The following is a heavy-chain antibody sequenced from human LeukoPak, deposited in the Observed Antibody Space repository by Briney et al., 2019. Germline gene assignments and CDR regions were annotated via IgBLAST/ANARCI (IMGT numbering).Heavy chain of an antibody. Sequence: ASVKVSCKASGYTFTSYYMHWVRQAPGQGLEWMGIINPSGGSTTYAQKFQGRVTMTRDTPTSTVYMELSSLRSEDTAVYYCARAYYHDSSDYYFPLDYWGQGTLVTVSS. CDR3: ARAYYHDSSDYYFPLDY. V-gene: IGHV1-46*01. CDR2: INPSGGST. D-gene: IGHD3-22*01. J-gene: IGHJ4*02. CDR1: GYTFTSYY.